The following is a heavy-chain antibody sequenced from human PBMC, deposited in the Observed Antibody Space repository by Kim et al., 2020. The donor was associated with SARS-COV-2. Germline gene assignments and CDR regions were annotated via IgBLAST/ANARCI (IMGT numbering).Heavy chain of an antibody. D-gene: IGHD3-22*01. V-gene: IGHV1-18*01. Sequence: ASVKVSCKASGYTFTSYGISWVRQPPGQGLEWMGWISAYNGNTNYAQKLQGRVTMTTDTSTSTAYMELRSLRSDDTAVYYCARGPPYDSSGYYHYYWGQGTLVTVSS. CDR2: ISAYNGNT. CDR1: GYTFTSYG. J-gene: IGHJ4*02. CDR3: ARGPPYDSSGYYHYY.